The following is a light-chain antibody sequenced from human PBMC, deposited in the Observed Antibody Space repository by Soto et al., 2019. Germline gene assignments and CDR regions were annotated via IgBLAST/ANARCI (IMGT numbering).Light chain of an antibody. J-gene: IGLJ3*02. CDR1: SSDVGGYNF. Sequence: QSALTQPASVSGSPGQSITISCTGTSSDVGGYNFVSWYQQHPGNAPKLIIYDVTSRPSGVSNRFSGSKSGNAASLTISALQAEDEALYYCNSYTTSGAVVFGGGTKVT. CDR3: NSYTTSGAVV. CDR2: DVT. V-gene: IGLV2-14*03.